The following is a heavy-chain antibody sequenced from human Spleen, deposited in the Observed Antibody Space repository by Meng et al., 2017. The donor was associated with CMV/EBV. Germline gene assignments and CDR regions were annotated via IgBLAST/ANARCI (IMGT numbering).Heavy chain of an antibody. Sequence: GESLKISCAASGFTFSSYAMHWVRQAPGKGLEWVAVISYDGSNKYYADSVKGRFTISRDNSKNTLYLQMNSLRAEDTAVYYCARGLYTYYDFWSGYRYYYYGMDVWGQGTTVTVSS. CDR2: ISYDGSNK. CDR1: GFTFSSYA. J-gene: IGHJ6*02. D-gene: IGHD3-3*01. V-gene: IGHV3-30-3*01. CDR3: ARGLYTYYDFWSGYRYYYYGMDV.